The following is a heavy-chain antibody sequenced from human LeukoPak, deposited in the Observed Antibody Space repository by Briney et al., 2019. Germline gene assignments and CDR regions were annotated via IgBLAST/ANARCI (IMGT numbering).Heavy chain of an antibody. V-gene: IGHV3-23*01. J-gene: IGHJ4*02. Sequence: PGGSLRLSCAASGFTFSSYAMSWVRQAPGKGLEWVSAISGSGGSTYYADPVKGRFTISRDNSKNTLYPQMNSLRAEDTAVYYCANQYYYGSGSPKRRYYFDYWGQGTLVTVSS. CDR1: GFTFSSYA. CDR3: ANQYYYGSGSPKRRYYFDY. CDR2: ISGSGGST. D-gene: IGHD3-10*01.